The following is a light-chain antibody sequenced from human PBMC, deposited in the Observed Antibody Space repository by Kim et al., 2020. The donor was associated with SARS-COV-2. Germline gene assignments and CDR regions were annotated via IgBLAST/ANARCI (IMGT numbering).Light chain of an antibody. V-gene: IGLV3-1*01. CDR1: NLGNKY. CDR2: EAS. CDR3: QAWDSANAV. Sequence: SYELTQPPSLSVSPGQTATISCSGDNLGNKYPCWYQQRPGQSPLLVIYEASSRPPGIPDRFSGASSGNTATLTIRGTQSMDEADYYCQAWDSANAVFGGGTRLTVL. J-gene: IGLJ3*02.